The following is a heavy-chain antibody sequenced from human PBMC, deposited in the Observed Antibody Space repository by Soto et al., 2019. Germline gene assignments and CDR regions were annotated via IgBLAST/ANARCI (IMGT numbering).Heavy chain of an antibody. J-gene: IGHJ5*02. D-gene: IGHD3-10*01. CDR3: ARLLWSRGDWFDP. CDR2: IYYSGST. CDR1: GGSISSYY. Sequence: QVQLQESGPGLVKPSETLSLTCTVSGGSISSYYWSWIRQPPGKGLEWIGYIYYSGSTNYNPSLKGRVTRSVDTSKNQFSLKLSSVTAADTAVYYCARLLWSRGDWFDPWGQGTLVTVSS. V-gene: IGHV4-59*08.